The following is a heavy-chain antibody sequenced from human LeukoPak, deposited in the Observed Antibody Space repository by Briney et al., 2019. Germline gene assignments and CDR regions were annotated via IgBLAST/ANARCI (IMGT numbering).Heavy chain of an antibody. CDR3: ARGGRDYTSRFCMGV. D-gene: IGHD3-3*01. V-gene: IGHV3-11*04. J-gene: IGHJ6*03. CDR1: GFFFSDFY. Sequence: GGSLRLSCAASGFFFSDFYMHWIRQAPGKGLEWVSYMSGTGKTISYGDSLRGRFTISRDNTKNSLYLQMNTLRADDRATYYCARGGRDYTSRFCMGVWGKGTTVTVSS. CDR2: MSGTGKTI.